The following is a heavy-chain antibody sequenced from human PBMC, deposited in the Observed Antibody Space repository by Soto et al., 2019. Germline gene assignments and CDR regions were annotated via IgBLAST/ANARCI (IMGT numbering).Heavy chain of an antibody. V-gene: IGHV3-9*01. Sequence: PGGSLRLSCAASGFTFDDYAMHWVRQAPGKGLEGVSGISWNSGSIGYADSVKGRFTISRDNAKNSLYLQMNSLRAEDTALYYCAKDKAYYYDSSGPQPSAFDIWGQGTMVTVSS. D-gene: IGHD3-22*01. J-gene: IGHJ3*02. CDR2: ISWNSGSI. CDR3: AKDKAYYYDSSGPQPSAFDI. CDR1: GFTFDDYA.